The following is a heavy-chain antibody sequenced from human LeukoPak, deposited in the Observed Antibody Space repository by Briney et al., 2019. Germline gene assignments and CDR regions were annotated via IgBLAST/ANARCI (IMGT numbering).Heavy chain of an antibody. D-gene: IGHD1-26*01. CDR3: ARGRTGSYLNAFDI. Sequence: SETLSLTCTVSGDSINTYYWSWIRQPAGKGLEWIGRIYTSGSTNYNPSLKSRVTMSVDTSKNQFSLKLSSVTAAATAVYYCARGRTGSYLNAFDIWGQGTMVTVSS. V-gene: IGHV4-4*07. CDR1: GDSINTYY. CDR2: IYTSGST. J-gene: IGHJ3*02.